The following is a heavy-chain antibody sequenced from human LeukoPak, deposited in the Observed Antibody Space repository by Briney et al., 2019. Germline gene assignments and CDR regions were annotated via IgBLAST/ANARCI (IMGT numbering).Heavy chain of an antibody. V-gene: IGHV3-23*01. CDR3: AKELPSFGSGSSLFDY. CDR2: VSESGDIT. CDR1: GIAFSRFA. Sequence: GGSLRLSCAASGIAFSRFAMSWVRQAPGKGLEWVSVVSESGDITHYAESVRGRFTISRDNSKNTLYLQMNSLRAEDTAVYYCAKELPSFGSGSSLFDYWGQGTLVTVSS. D-gene: IGHD3-10*01. J-gene: IGHJ4*02.